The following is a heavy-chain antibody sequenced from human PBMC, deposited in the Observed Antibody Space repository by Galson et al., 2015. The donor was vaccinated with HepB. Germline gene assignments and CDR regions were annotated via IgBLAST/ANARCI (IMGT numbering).Heavy chain of an antibody. V-gene: IGHV1-69*01. D-gene: IGHD2-2*01. Sequence: SCKASGGTFSSYGINWVRQAPGQGLEWMGGIIPIFGRANYAQKFQGRVTITADESTSTAYMELSSLRSEDTAVYYCAKDKGLGYCSSTSCYVWATNYYYYMDVWGKGTTVTVSS. CDR3: AKDKGLGYCSSTSCYVWATNYYYYMDV. J-gene: IGHJ6*03. CDR2: IIPIFGRA. CDR1: GGTFSSYG.